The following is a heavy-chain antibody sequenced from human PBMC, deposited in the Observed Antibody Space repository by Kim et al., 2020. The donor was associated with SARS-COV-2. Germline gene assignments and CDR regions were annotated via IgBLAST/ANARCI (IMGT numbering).Heavy chain of an antibody. CDR2: IYYSGST. V-gene: IGHV4-39*07. D-gene: IGHD3-10*01. J-gene: IGHJ4*02. Sequence: SETLSLTCTVSGGSISSSSYYWGWIRQPPGKGLEWIGSIYYSGSTYYNPSLKSRVTISVDTSKNQFSLKLSSVTAADTAVYYCARGYYYGSGSSILEFDYWGQGTLVTVSS. CDR3: ARGYYYGSGSSILEFDY. CDR1: GGSISSSSYY.